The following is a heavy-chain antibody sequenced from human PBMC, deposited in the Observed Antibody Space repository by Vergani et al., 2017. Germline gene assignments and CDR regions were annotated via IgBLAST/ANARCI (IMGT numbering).Heavy chain of an antibody. CDR3: ARLSYDTTPYLQGGYDC. CDR2: ISARYPGT. J-gene: IGHJ4*02. D-gene: IGHD3-22*01. CDR1: GFTFSACP. V-gene: IGHV3-23*01. Sequence: EVQLLQSGGGVIQPGGSVRLSCAASGFTFSACPMTWVRQAPGKGQGWVSAISARYPGTYYADSVKGRFTVSRDNAKNMLYLQMNSLRAEDTAVYYCARLSYDTTPYLQGGYDCWGQGTMVSVSS.